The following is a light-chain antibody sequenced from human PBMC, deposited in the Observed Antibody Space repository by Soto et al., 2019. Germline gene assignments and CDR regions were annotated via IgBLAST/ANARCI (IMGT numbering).Light chain of an antibody. CDR3: QQGYRTPT. CDR2: AAS. V-gene: IGKV1-39*01. Sequence: DIQMTQSPSSLSASVGDRVTITCRASQSISSYLNWYQQKPGKAPKLLIYAASSLQSGVPSRFMGSGSGTDFTLTISSLQPEDFATYYCQQGYRTPTFGGGNKVEIK. CDR1: QSISSY. J-gene: IGKJ4*01.